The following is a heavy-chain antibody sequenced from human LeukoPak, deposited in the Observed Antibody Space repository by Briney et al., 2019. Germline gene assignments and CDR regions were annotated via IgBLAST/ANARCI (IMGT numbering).Heavy chain of an antibody. J-gene: IGHJ4*02. V-gene: IGHV4-59*01. CDR1: GGSISSYY. Sequence: PSETLSLTCTVSGGSISSYYWSWIRQPPGKGLEWIGYIYNSGSTNYNPSLKSRVTISVDTSKNQFSLKLSSVTAADTAVYYCARGILAAAVDYWGQGTLVTVSS. CDR2: IYNSGST. CDR3: ARGILAAAVDY. D-gene: IGHD6-13*01.